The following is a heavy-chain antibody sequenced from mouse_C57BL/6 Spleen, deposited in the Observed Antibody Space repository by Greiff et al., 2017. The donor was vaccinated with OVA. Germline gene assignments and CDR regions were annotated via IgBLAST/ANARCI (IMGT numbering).Heavy chain of an antibody. Sequence: QVQLQQPGAELVKPGASVKLSCKASGYTFTSYWMQWVKQRPGQGLEWIGEIDPSDSYTNYNQKFKGKATLTVDTSSSTAYMQLSGLTSEDSAVYYCAGRSNWDADYYAMDYWGQGTSVTVSS. V-gene: IGHV1-50*01. CDR3: AGRSNWDADYYAMDY. D-gene: IGHD4-1*01. CDR2: IDPSDSYT. CDR1: GYTFTSYW. J-gene: IGHJ4*01.